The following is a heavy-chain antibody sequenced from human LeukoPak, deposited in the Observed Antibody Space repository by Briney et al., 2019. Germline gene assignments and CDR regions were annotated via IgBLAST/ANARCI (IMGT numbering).Heavy chain of an antibody. Sequence: GGSLRLSCVASGFTFSNYDMSWVRQAPGKGLEGVSGISGSGGSTYYADSVKGRFTISRDNSRNTLYLEMNSLRAEDTAVYYCAKGKYVAGDINWFDPWGQGTLVTVSS. CDR3: AKGKYVAGDINWFDP. D-gene: IGHD7-27*01. CDR1: GFTFSNYD. J-gene: IGHJ5*02. CDR2: ISGSGGST. V-gene: IGHV3-23*01.